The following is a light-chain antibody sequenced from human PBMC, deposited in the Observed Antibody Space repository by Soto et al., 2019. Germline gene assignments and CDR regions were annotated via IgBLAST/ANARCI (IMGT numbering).Light chain of an antibody. CDR2: EVT. Sequence: QSALTQPPSASGSPGQSVTISCTGTSSDVGGYNNYVSWYQQHPGKAPKLMIYEVTIRPSGVSDRFSGSKSGNTASLTVSGLQAEDEADYYCSSYTGGNPSYVFGTGTKVTVL. J-gene: IGLJ1*01. V-gene: IGLV2-8*01. CDR1: SSDVGGYNNY. CDR3: SSYTGGNPSYV.